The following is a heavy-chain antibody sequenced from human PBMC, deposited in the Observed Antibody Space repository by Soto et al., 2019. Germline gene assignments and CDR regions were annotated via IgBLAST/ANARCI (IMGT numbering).Heavy chain of an antibody. J-gene: IGHJ6*02. V-gene: IGHV2-70*01. D-gene: IGHD3-22*01. CDR2: IDWDDDK. CDR1: GFSLSTSGMC. CDR3: ARIRTSGYYDSSGYYYVMFYYGMDV. Sequence: SGPTLVNPTQTLTLTCTFSGFSLSTSGMCVSWIRQPPGKALEWLALIDWDDDKYYSTSLKTRLTISKDTSKNQVVLTMTNMDPVDTATYYCARIRTSGYYDSSGYYYVMFYYGMDVWGQGTTVTVSS.